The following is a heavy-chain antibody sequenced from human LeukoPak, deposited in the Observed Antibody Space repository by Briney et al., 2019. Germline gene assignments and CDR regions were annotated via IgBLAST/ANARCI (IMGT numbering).Heavy chain of an antibody. CDR3: AREGSTLRYFDWLLLSDYYYGMDV. CDR1: GYTFTGYY. CDR2: INPNSGGT. D-gene: IGHD3-9*01. V-gene: IGHV1-2*02. Sequence: GASVKVSCKASGYTFTGYYMHWVRQAPGQGLEWMGWINPNSGGTNYAQKFQGRVTMTRDTSISTAYMELSRLRSDDTAVYYCAREGSTLRYFDWLLLSDYYYGMDVWGQGTTVTVSS. J-gene: IGHJ6*02.